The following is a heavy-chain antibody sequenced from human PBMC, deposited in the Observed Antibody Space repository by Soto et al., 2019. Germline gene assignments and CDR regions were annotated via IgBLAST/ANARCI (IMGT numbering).Heavy chain of an antibody. CDR1: GYTFTSYA. CDR3: ARSTMVRGVNP. J-gene: IGHJ5*02. V-gene: IGHV1-3*01. D-gene: IGHD3-10*01. CDR2: INAGNGNT. Sequence: ASVKVSCKASGYTFTSYAMHWVRQAPGQRLEWMGRINAGNGNTKYSQKFQGRVTITRDTSASTAYMELSSLRSEDTAVYYCARSTMVRGVNPWGQGTLVTVSS.